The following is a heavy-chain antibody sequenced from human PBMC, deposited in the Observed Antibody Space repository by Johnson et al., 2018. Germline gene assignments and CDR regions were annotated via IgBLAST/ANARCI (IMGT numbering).Heavy chain of an antibody. J-gene: IGHJ6*02. V-gene: IGHV3-23*04. CDR2: ISGSGDRT. Sequence: VQLVESGGGLVQPGGSPRLSCAASKFTFSTYAMSWVRQAPGKGLEWVSAISGSGDRTYYADSVQGRFSISRDNSKNTLYVQMNSLRAEDTAVYYCAKEGGYGDTCNVRGGMDVWGQGTTVTVSS. D-gene: IGHD3-16*01. CDR1: KFTFSTYA. CDR3: AKEGGYGDTCNVRGGMDV.